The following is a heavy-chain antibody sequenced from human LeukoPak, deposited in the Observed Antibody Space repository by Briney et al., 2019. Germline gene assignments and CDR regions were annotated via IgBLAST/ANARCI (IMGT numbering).Heavy chain of an antibody. CDR3: AGERGDITDY. CDR2: TYYNSKWYT. J-gene: IGHJ4*02. V-gene: IGHV6-1*01. Sequence: SQTLSLTCAISGDSVSTASNAWYWIRQSPSRGLEWLGRTYYNSKWYTDYAVSVSGRTTINPDTSRNQLSLRLSFVTPEDTAVYYCAGERGDITDYWGQGTLVTVSS. D-gene: IGHD3-9*01. CDR1: GDSVSTASNA.